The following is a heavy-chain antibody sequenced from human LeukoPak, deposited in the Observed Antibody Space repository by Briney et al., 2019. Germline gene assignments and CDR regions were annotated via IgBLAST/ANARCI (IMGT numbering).Heavy chain of an antibody. Sequence: SETLSLTCSVSGGSISRGSYYWGWIRQPPGKGLEWIGSVSYSGSSDYKSSLQSRVTVSLDTSKNQFSLKLSSVTAADTAVYYCTRQEQLEETSIHDWGQGTLVIVSS. D-gene: IGHD6-13*01. CDR2: VSYSGSS. V-gene: IGHV4-39*01. CDR3: TRQEQLEETSIHD. CDR1: GGSISRGSYY. J-gene: IGHJ1*01.